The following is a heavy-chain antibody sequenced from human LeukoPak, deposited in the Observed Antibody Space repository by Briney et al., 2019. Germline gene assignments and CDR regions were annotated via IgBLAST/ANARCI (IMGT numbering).Heavy chain of an antibody. CDR1: GYTFTSYA. D-gene: IGHD1-7*01. V-gene: IGHV1-3*01. CDR2: INAGNGNT. Sequence: ASVKVSCKASGYTFTSYAMHWVRQAPGQRLEWMGWINAGNGNTKYSQKFQGRVTITRDTSVSTAYMELSSLRSEDTAVYYCARDARRGVELKAFDIWGQGTMVTVSS. J-gene: IGHJ3*02. CDR3: ARDARRGVELKAFDI.